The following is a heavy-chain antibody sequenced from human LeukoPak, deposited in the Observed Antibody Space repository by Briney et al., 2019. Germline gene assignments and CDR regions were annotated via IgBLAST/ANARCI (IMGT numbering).Heavy chain of an antibody. CDR2: IKQDGSEK. CDR3: ARDGIPLTGSFYGMDV. D-gene: IGHD3-9*01. CDR1: GFTFSSHW. J-gene: IGHJ6*02. Sequence: GGSLRLSCAASGFTFSSHWMSWVRQAPGKGLEWVANIKQDGSEKYYVDSVKGRFTISRDNAKNSLYLQINSLRAEATAVYYCARDGIPLTGSFYGMDVLGQGTTVTVSS. V-gene: IGHV3-7*01.